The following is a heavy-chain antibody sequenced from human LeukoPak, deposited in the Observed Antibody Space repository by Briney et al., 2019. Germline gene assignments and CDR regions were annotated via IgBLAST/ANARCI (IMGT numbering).Heavy chain of an antibody. J-gene: IGHJ3*02. CDR3: TRRYNYDSSGYYYVRDAFDI. CDR1: GFTFSDYY. CDR2: IRSKAYGGTT. D-gene: IGHD3-22*01. Sequence: GGSLRLSCAASGFTFSDYYMSWIRQAPGKGLEWVGFIRSKAYGGTTKNAASVKGRFTISRDDSRSIAYLQMNSLKTEDTAVYYCTRRYNYDSSGYYYVRDAFDIWGQGTMATVSS. V-gene: IGHV3-49*03.